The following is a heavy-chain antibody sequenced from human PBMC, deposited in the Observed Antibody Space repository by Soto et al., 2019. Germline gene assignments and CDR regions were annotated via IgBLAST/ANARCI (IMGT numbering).Heavy chain of an antibody. J-gene: IGHJ4*02. CDR2: IYLGDSDT. Sequence: PGVSRRISCQVAGYRFTTYWIGWVRQMPGKGLEWMGIIYLGDSDTRYSPSFQGQVTISADKSISTAYLQWSSLKASDTAMYYCARQTYCSSTSCYTVDSWGQGTLVTVSS. V-gene: IGHV5-51*01. D-gene: IGHD2-2*02. CDR3: ARQTYCSSTSCYTVDS. CDR1: GYRFTTYW.